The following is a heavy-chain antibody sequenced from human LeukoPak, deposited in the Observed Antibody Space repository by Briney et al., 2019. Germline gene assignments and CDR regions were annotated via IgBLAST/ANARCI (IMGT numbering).Heavy chain of an antibody. CDR3: AREAAVAGRAIPSHFDY. Sequence: ASETLSLTCTVSGGSISSYYWSWIRQPPGKGLEWIGYIYYSGSTNYNPSLKSRVTISVDTSKNQFSLKLSSVTAADTAVYYCAREAAVAGRAIPSHFDYWGQGILVTVSS. CDR2: IYYSGST. V-gene: IGHV4-59*01. J-gene: IGHJ4*02. CDR1: GGSISSYY. D-gene: IGHD6-19*01.